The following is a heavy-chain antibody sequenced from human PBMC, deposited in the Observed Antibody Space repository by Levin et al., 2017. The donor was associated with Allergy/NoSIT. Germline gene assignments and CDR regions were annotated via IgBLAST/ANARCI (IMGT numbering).Heavy chain of an antibody. CDR3: ARKDTAMVTGDYYYGMDV. J-gene: IGHJ6*02. CDR2: ISAYNGNT. V-gene: IGHV1-18*01. D-gene: IGHD5-18*01. CDR1: GYTFTSYG. Sequence: ASVKVSCKASGYTFTSYGISWVRQAPGQGLEWMGWISAYNGNTNYAQKLQGRVTMTTDTSTSTAYMELRSLRSDDTAVYYCARKDTAMVTGDYYYGMDVWGQGTTVTVSS.